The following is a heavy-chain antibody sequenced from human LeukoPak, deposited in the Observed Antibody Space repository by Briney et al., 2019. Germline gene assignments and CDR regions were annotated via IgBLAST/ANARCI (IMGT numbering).Heavy chain of an antibody. V-gene: IGHV3-49*03. CDR2: IRSETYGGTI. J-gene: IGHJ4*02. Sequence: GGSLRLSCAASGFSFSDSCMCWSCQAPGKGLEWVGFIRSETYGGTIEYAASVKGRFIISRDDSKSIAYLQMNSLKTEDTAVYYCIRFGVISIGVFWGQGTLVTVSS. D-gene: IGHD3-3*01. CDR1: GFSFSDSC. CDR3: IRFGVISIGVF.